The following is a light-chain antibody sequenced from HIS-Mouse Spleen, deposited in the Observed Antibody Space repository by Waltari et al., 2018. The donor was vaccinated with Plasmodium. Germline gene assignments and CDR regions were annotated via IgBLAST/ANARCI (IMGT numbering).Light chain of an antibody. CDR3: SSYAGSNKV. CDR1: SSDVGGYNY. Sequence: QSALTQPPSASGSPGQSVTISCTGTSSDVGGYNYVSWYQQHPGNAPKLRIYEVSKRPSGVPDRFSGSKSGNTAALTVSGLQAEDEADYYCSSYAGSNKVFGGGTKLTVL. CDR2: EVS. V-gene: IGLV2-8*01. J-gene: IGLJ2*01.